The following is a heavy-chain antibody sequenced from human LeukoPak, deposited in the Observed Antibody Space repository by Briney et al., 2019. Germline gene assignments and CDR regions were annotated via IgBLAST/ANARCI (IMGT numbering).Heavy chain of an antibody. V-gene: IGHV3-23*01. CDR2: ISVSGGGT. D-gene: IGHD1-26*01. J-gene: IGHJ6*02. CDR1: GFTFSSYA. Sequence: GGSLRLSCAASGFTFSSYAMSWVRQAPGKGLEWVSTISVSGGGTYYADSVKGRFTISRDNVKNTLFLQMNSLRAEDTAVYYCASYLTSIPSGMDVWGQGTTVTVSS. CDR3: ASYLTSIPSGMDV.